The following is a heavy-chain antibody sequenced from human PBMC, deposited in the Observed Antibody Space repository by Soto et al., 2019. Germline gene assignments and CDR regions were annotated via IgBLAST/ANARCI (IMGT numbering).Heavy chain of an antibody. V-gene: IGHV4-30-2*01. CDR3: ARGAPVVNDY. CDR1: DGSISSGGYS. Sequence: QLQLQESGSGLVKPSQTLSLTCAVSDGSISSGGYSWSWIRQPPGKGLEWIGYIYHSGSTYYNPSLKSRVTISVDRSKNQFSLKLSSVTAAATAVYYCARGAPVVNDYWGQGTLVTVSS. D-gene: IGHD3-22*01. CDR2: IYHSGST. J-gene: IGHJ4*02.